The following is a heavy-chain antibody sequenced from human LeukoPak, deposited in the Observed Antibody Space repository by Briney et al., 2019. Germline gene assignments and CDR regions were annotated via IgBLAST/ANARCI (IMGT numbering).Heavy chain of an antibody. D-gene: IGHD3-3*01. J-gene: IGHJ4*02. CDR2: INHSGST. Sequence: SEPLSLTCAVYGESLSGYYWRWLRQPPGKGLEWVGEINHSGSTNYNPSLKSRVTISVDTSKNQFSLKLSSVTAADTAVYYCARGRTIFGGSPFDYWGQGTLVTVSS. CDR3: ARGRTIFGGSPFDY. CDR1: GESLSGYY. V-gene: IGHV4-34*01.